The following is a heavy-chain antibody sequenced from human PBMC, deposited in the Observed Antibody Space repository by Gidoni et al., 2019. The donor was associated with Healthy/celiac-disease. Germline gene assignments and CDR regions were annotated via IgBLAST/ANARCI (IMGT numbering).Heavy chain of an antibody. D-gene: IGHD6-19*01. V-gene: IGHV3-30*03. CDR2: ISYDGSNN. CDR3: ARGGRRWLVPFDY. J-gene: IGHJ4*02. Sequence: PGKGLEWVAVISYDGSNNYYADSVKGRFTISRDNSKNTLYLQMNSLRAEDTAVYYCARGGRRWLVPFDYWGQGTLVTVSS.